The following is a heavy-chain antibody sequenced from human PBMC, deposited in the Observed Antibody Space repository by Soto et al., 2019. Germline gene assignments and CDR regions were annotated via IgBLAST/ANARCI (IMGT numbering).Heavy chain of an antibody. Sequence: QVQLVQSGAEVKKPGSSVTVSCKASGGTFGNSAISWVRQAPGQGLEWMGGIIPIFPTPDYAQKFQGRVTITADESKKTAYMEMTSLRSEDTAVYNCARYKDRQQLVGKYYSGIDVCAQGTSVSVSS. V-gene: IGHV1-69*12. CDR3: ARYKDRQQLVGKYYSGIDV. D-gene: IGHD1-20*01. J-gene: IGHJ6*02. CDR2: IIPIFPTP. CDR1: GGTFGNSA.